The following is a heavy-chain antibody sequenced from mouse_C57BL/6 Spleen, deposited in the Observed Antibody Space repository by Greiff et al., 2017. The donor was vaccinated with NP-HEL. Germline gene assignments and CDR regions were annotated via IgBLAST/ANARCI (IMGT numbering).Heavy chain of an antibody. Sequence: QVQLQQPGAELVRPGSSVKLSCKASGYTFTSYWMHWVKQRPIQGLEWIGNIDPSDSETHYNQKFKDKATLTVDKSSSTAYMQLSSLTSEDSAVYYCARGGYYGYDRNFDYWGQGTTLTVSS. J-gene: IGHJ2*01. CDR1: GYTFTSYW. CDR2: IDPSDSET. D-gene: IGHD2-2*01. V-gene: IGHV1-52*01. CDR3: ARGGYYGYDRNFDY.